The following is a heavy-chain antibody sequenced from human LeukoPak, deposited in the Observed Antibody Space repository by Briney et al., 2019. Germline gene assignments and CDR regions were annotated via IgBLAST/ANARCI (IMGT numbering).Heavy chain of an antibody. V-gene: IGHV3-23*01. CDR3: ARGLTGGDPV. CDR1: GFTFSSFG. CDR2: ITGSGRST. D-gene: IGHD7-27*01. J-gene: IGHJ4*02. Sequence: GGSLRLSCAASGFTFSSFGMSWVCQAPGKGLEWVSAITGSGRSTYYADSVKGRFTISRDNSKNTLYLQMNSLRAEDTAVYYCARGLTGGDPVWGQGTLVTVSS.